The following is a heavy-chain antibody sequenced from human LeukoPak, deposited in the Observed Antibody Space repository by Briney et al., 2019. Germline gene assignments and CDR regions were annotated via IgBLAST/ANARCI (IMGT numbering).Heavy chain of an antibody. CDR3: AKDEVGRYCSSTSCCSRYDY. V-gene: IGHV3-30*02. J-gene: IGHJ4*02. Sequence: SVKGRFAISRDNSKNTLYPQMNSLRTEDTAMYYCAKDEVGRYCSSTSCCSRYDYWGQGTLVTVSS. D-gene: IGHD2-2*01.